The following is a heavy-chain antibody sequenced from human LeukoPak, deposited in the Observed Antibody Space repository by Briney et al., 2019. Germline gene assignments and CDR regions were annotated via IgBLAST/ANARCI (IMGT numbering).Heavy chain of an antibody. CDR3: VRESWPPGYKTRYYYYMDV. CDR1: GGSISSYY. Sequence: PSETLSLTCTVSGGSISSYYWSWIRQPPGKGLEWVGDIYYSGSTNYNPSLKSRVTISVDTSTNQFSLKLSSVNAADPAVYYCVRESWPPGYKTRYYYYMDVWGKGTTVTVSS. V-gene: IGHV4-59*01. D-gene: IGHD1-1*01. CDR2: IYYSGST. J-gene: IGHJ6*03.